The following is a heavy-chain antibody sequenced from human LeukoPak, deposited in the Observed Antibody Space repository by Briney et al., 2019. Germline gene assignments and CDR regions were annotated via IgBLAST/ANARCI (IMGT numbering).Heavy chain of an antibody. J-gene: IGHJ4*02. CDR1: GGSISSYY. CDR2: IYYSGST. CDR3: ARSKRYFDY. Sequence: SQTLSLTCTVSGGSISSYYWSWIRQPPGKGLEWIGYIYYSGSTNYNPSLKSRVTISVDTSKNQFSLKLSSVTAADTAVYYCARSKRYFDYWGQGTLVTVSS. V-gene: IGHV4-59*01.